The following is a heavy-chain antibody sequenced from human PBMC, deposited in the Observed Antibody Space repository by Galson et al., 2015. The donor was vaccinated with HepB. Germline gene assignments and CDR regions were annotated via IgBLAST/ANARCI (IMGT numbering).Heavy chain of an antibody. CDR3: ARVWYSSGYYYPLRYYGMDV. D-gene: IGHD3-22*01. CDR2: ISSSSAYI. CDR1: GFTFSTYS. V-gene: IGHV3-21*01. J-gene: IGHJ6*04. Sequence: SLRLSCAASGFTFSTYSMSWVRQAPGKGLEWVSSISSSSAYIYYADSVQGRFTISRDNAKNSLYLQMNSLRAEDTAVYYCARVWYSSGYYYPLRYYGMDVWGKGTTVTVSS.